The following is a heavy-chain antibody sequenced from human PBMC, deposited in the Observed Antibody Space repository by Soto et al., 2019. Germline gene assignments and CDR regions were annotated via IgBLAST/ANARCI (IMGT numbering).Heavy chain of an antibody. J-gene: IGHJ5*02. V-gene: IGHV3-11*05. CDR2: ISPGSRYP. CDR3: VRGCGGGLFDP. CDR1: GFTFGDSY. D-gene: IGHD2-21*01. Sequence: PGGSLRLSCAGSGFTFGDSYMSWIRQAQGKGLEWLSYISPGSRYPAYADSVKGRFNISRDNAKRSMYLQMMSLTAEDTAIYYCVRGCGGGLFDPWGQGTMVTVSS.